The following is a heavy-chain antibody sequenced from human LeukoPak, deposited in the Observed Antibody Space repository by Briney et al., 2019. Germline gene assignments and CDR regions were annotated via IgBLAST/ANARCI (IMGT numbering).Heavy chain of an antibody. Sequence: PGGSLRLSCAASGFTFSTYGMGWVRQAPGKGLEWVSSISYSDDSTYDADSVKGRFTISSDNSKNTLSLQMNSQRAEDTAVYYCVKHSLYYYGSGTYFDYWGQGTLVTVSS. CDR2: ISYSDDST. CDR3: VKHSLYYYGSGTYFDY. D-gene: IGHD3-10*01. CDR1: GFTFSTYG. J-gene: IGHJ4*02. V-gene: IGHV3-23*01.